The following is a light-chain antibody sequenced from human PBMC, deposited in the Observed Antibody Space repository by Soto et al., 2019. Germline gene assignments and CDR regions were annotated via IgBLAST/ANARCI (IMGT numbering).Light chain of an antibody. CDR1: QGISSW. V-gene: IGKV1-5*03. Sequence: MTQSPATLSVSPGEGATLSCRASQGISSWLAWYQQKPGKAPKLLIYKASTLETGVPSRFSGSGSGTEFTLSISSLQPDDFGTYYCQEYNAYSMTFGQGTRLEIK. J-gene: IGKJ5*01. CDR2: KAS. CDR3: QEYNAYSMT.